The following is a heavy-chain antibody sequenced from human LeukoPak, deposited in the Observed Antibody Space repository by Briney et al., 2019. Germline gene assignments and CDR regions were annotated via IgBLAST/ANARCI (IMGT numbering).Heavy chain of an antibody. V-gene: IGHV4-59*01. CDR2: IYYSGST. Sequence: SETLSLTCTVSGGSISTYYWSWIRQPPGKGLEWIGYIYYSGSTKYNPSFQSRVTISVDTSKNQFSLKLSSVTAADTAVYYCARDQDWGSRYFDLWGRGTLVTVSS. CDR1: GGSISTYY. D-gene: IGHD7-27*01. CDR3: ARDQDWGSRYFDL. J-gene: IGHJ2*01.